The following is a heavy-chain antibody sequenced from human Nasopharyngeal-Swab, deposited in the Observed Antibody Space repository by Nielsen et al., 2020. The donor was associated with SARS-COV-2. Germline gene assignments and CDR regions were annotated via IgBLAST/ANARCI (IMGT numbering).Heavy chain of an antibody. D-gene: IGHD2-2*01. V-gene: IGHV3-23*01. CDR1: GFTFTTYA. CDR3: AKRLSCTSTSCYAFDY. J-gene: IGHJ4*02. CDR2: ISGIGDRT. Sequence: GGSLRLSCTASGFTFTTYAMSWVRQAPGKGLEWVSAISGIGDRTYYADSVQGRFTISRDNSKNTLYLQMNSPRAEDTAVYYCAKRLSCTSTSCYAFDYWGQGTLVTVSS.